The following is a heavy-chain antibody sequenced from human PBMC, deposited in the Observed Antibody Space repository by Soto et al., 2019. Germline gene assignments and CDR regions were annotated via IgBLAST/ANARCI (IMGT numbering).Heavy chain of an antibody. J-gene: IGHJ6*02. CDR2: IIPIFGTA. V-gene: IGHV1-69*14. CDR3: ASDPNYYDSSVYCYYYYGMDV. Sequence: QVQLVQSGAEVKKPGSSVKVSCKASGGTFSSYAISWVRQAPGQGLEWMGGIIPIFGTANYAQKFQGRVTLTADTSTSTADMELCRLRSEDTAVYYCASDPNYYDSSVYCYYYYGMDVWGQGATVTVSS. D-gene: IGHD3-22*01. CDR1: GGTFSSYA.